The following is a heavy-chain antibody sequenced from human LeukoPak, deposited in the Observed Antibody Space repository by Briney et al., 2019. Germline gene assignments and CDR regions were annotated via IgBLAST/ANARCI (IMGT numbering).Heavy chain of an antibody. D-gene: IGHD3-3*01. CDR1: GYTFTGYY. V-gene: IGHV1-2*06. J-gene: IGHJ3*02. CDR2: INPNSGGT. Sequence: GASVKVSCKASGYTFTGYYMHWVRQAPGQGLEWMGRINPNSGGTNYAQKFQGRVTMTRDTSISTAYMELSRLRSDDTAVYYCARVRRSYDFWSGARAFDIWGQGTMVTVSS. CDR3: ARVRRSYDFWSGARAFDI.